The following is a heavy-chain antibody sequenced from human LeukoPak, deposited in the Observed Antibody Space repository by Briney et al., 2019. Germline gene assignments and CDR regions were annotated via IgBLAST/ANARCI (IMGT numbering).Heavy chain of an antibody. J-gene: IGHJ6*03. CDR1: RFTFSNYA. CDR3: AKSSQYYYSHVDA. Sequence: GGSLRLSCAASRFTFSNYAKSWVRQAPGKGLEWVSGISGSSGSTNYADSVKGRFTVSRDNSKNTLFLQLNSLRAEDTAVYYCAKSSQYYYSHVDAWGRGTTVTVSS. V-gene: IGHV3-23*01. CDR2: ISGSSGST.